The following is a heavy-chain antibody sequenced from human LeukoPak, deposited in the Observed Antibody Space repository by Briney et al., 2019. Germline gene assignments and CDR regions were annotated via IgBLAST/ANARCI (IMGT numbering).Heavy chain of an antibody. CDR3: ARVWIAAPVESSHDY. D-gene: IGHD6-13*01. Sequence: ASVKVSCKASGYTFTSYDFSWVRQAPGQGLEWMGWISVYNGNTNYAQKPQGRVTMTTDTSTSTAYMELRSLRSDDTAVYYCARVWIAAPVESSHDYWGQGTLVTVSS. CDR1: GYTFTSYD. V-gene: IGHV1-18*01. J-gene: IGHJ4*02. CDR2: ISVYNGNT.